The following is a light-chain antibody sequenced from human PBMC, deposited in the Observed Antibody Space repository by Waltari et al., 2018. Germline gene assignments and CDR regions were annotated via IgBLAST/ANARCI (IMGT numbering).Light chain of an antibody. CDR2: NDS. J-gene: IGLJ2*01. Sequence: SYELTQPPSVSVSPGQTASITCSGDALPKQYADWYQQKPGQAPVLGIYNDSERPSGIPERFSGSSSGTTVTLTISGVQAEDEADYYCQSADSSGTHRVFGGGTKLTVL. V-gene: IGLV3-25*03. CDR3: QSADSSGTHRV. CDR1: ALPKQY.